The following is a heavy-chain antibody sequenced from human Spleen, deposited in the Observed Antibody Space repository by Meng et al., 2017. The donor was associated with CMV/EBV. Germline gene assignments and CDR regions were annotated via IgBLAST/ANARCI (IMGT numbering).Heavy chain of an antibody. D-gene: IGHD5-12*01. J-gene: IGHJ4*02. CDR3: AKDPRYSGYDFRDY. CDR1: GFTFSSYA. V-gene: IGHV3-30-3*01. Sequence: GESLKISCAASGFTFSSYAMHWVRQAPGKGLEWVAVISYDGSNKYYADSVKGRFTISRDNSKNTLYLQMNSLRAEDTAVYYCAKDPRYSGYDFRDYWGQGTLVTVSS. CDR2: ISYDGSNK.